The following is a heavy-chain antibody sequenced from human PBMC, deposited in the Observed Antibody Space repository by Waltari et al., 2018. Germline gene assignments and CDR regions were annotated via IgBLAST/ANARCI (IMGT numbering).Heavy chain of an antibody. Sequence: QVQLQESGPGLVKPSETLSLTCTVSGGSISSYYWSWIRQPAGKGLEWIGRIYYSGSTNYNPSLKSRVTISVDTSKNQFSLKLSSVTAADTAVYYCASDSRTYCGGDCPWAFDIWGQGTMVTVSS. J-gene: IGHJ3*02. V-gene: IGHV4-4*07. CDR3: ASDSRTYCGGDCPWAFDI. CDR2: IYYSGST. CDR1: GGSISSYY. D-gene: IGHD2-21*01.